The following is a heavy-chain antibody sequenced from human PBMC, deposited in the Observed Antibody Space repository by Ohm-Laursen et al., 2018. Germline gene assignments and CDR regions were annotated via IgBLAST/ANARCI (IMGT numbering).Heavy chain of an antibody. J-gene: IGHJ3*02. CDR3: ARGDCLDSSGDYYGALEI. Sequence: PSQTLSLTCTVYGGSLSGYNWSWLRQPPGQGLEWIGDISHSGNTNYNPSLRSRVAMSVDTSKNQLSLTLRSVTAADTAVYYCARGDCLDSSGDYYGALEIWGQGTTVTVSS. CDR2: ISHSGNT. D-gene: IGHD3-22*01. V-gene: IGHV4-34*01. CDR1: GGSLSGYN.